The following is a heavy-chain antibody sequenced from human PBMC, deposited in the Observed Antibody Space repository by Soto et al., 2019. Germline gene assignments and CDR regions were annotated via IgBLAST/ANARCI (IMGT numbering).Heavy chain of an antibody. J-gene: IGHJ4*02. CDR2: ISDSGGTS. V-gene: IGHV3-23*01. Sequence: GGSLRLSCAASGFSFSNYVMSWVRHAPGKGLEWVSSISDSGGTSYYADSVKGRFTISRDNSKNTLYLQMNSLRAEDTAIYYCAKRPRALLTFDYWGQGTLVTVSS. D-gene: IGHD1-26*01. CDR3: AKRPRALLTFDY. CDR1: GFSFSNYV.